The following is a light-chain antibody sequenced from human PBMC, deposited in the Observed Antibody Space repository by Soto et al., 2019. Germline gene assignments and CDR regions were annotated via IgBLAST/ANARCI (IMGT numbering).Light chain of an antibody. Sequence: QTVVTQEPSFSVSPGRTVTLTCGLSSGSVSTSYYPSWYQQTPGQAPRTLIYSTNTRSSGVPDRFSGSILGNKAALTITGAQADDESDYYCVLYMGSGLWVFGGGNKLTVL. V-gene: IGLV8-61*01. CDR2: STN. CDR3: VLYMGSGLWV. CDR1: SGSVSTSYY. J-gene: IGLJ3*02.